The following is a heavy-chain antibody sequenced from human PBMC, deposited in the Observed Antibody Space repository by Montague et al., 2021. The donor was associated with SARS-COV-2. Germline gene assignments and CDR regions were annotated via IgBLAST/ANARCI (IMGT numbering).Heavy chain of an antibody. CDR1: GGSISSSSYY. D-gene: IGHD6-19*01. J-gene: IGHJ6*02. Sequence: SETLSLTCTVSGGSISSSSYYWGWIRQPPGKGLEWIGSIYYSGSTYYXXXLKSRVTISVDTSKNQFSLKLSSVTAADTAVYYCARGWGRQWLVFHYYGMDVWGQGTTVTVSS. CDR2: IYYSGST. CDR3: ARGWGRQWLVFHYYGMDV. V-gene: IGHV4-39*01.